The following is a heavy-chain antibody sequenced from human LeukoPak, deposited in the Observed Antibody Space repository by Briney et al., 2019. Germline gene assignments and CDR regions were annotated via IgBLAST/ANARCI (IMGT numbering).Heavy chain of an antibody. CDR2: IYYSGST. CDR1: GGSISSSSYY. CDR3: TRQYSSGRGDFDY. Sequence: PSETLSLTCTVSGGSISSSSYYWGWIRQPPGKGLEWIGSIYYSGSTYYSPSLKSRITISVDTSKNQFSLKMGSVTAADTALYYYTRQYSSGRGDFDYWGQGTLVTVSS. J-gene: IGHJ4*02. V-gene: IGHV4-39*01. D-gene: IGHD6-19*01.